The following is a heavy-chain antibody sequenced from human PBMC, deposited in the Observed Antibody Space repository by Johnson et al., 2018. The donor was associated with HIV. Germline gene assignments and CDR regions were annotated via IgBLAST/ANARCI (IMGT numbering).Heavy chain of an antibody. CDR3: AKDRSTGWYPAFDI. J-gene: IGHJ3*02. CDR2: ISGRGGST. Sequence: VQLVESGGGVVQPGGSLRLSCAASGFSFSSYAMNWVRQAPGKGLEWVSAISGRGGSTYYADSVKGRFTISRDNSKNTLYLQMNSLRAEDTALYYCAKDRSTGWYPAFDIWGQGTMVTVSS. V-gene: IGHV3-23*04. CDR1: GFSFSSYA. D-gene: IGHD6-19*01.